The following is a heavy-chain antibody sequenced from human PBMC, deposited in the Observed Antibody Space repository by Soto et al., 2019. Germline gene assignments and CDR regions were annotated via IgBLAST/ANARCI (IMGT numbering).Heavy chain of an antibody. D-gene: IGHD1-1*01. J-gene: IGHJ5*02. Sequence: ASVKVSCKASGYTFTSYDINWVRQATGQGLERMGWMNPHSGNTGYAKKFQGRDTMTRNTSIRTAYMELSSLRSEDTAVYYCAGGTTRATQDARDFDPWGQGTLITISS. CDR3: AGGTTRATQDARDFDP. CDR1: GYTFTSYD. V-gene: IGHV1-8*01. CDR2: MNPHSGNT.